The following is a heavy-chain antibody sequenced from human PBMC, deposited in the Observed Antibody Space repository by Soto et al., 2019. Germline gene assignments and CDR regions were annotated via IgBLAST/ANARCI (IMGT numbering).Heavy chain of an antibody. Sequence: EVQLVESGGGLVQPGGSLKLSCVGSGFIFGGSAIHWVRQASGKGLEWVGRIRSRANNYATSSAVSVRGRFTFSRDDSKNTLYLQMMTLKSDDTAIYYCCRGQGAPIVDYYDHGLDFWGQGTPVTVS. J-gene: IGHJ6*02. D-gene: IGHD1-26*01. CDR2: IRSRANNYAT. V-gene: IGHV3-73*02. CDR3: CRGQGAPIVDYYDHGLDF. CDR1: GFIFGGSA.